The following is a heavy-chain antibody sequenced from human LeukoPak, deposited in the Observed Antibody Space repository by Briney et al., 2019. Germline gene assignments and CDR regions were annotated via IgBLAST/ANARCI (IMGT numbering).Heavy chain of an antibody. D-gene: IGHD6-19*01. J-gene: IGHJ4*02. Sequence: SETLSPPCAVHGRAFRCLYWTWVRPPPGQGPGWIGKINHSGSTNYNPSLKSRVTISVDTSKNQFSLKLSSVTAADTAVYYCVRVLYSSGWVDYWGQGTLVTVSS. CDR1: GRAFRCLY. V-gene: IGHV4-34*01. CDR3: VRVLYSSGWVDY. CDR2: INHSGST.